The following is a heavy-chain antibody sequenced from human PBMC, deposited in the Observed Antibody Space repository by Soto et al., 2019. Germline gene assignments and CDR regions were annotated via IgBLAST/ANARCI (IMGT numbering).Heavy chain of an antibody. CDR1: GFTVSSNY. J-gene: IGHJ4*02. V-gene: IGHV3-53*04. CDR2: VYSGGAT. D-gene: IGHD3-10*01. Sequence: GGSLRLSCAAFGFTVSSNYMTWVRLAPGKGLEWVSLVYSGGATHYAASVKGRFTISTHSSLNTLFLQMNSLRTEDTATYYCVRGRYGSEIHWRQGTKVTVSS. CDR3: VRGRYGSEIH.